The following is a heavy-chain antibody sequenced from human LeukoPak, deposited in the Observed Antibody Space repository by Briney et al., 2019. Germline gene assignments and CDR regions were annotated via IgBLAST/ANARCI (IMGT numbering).Heavy chain of an antibody. CDR2: IIPIFGIA. J-gene: IGHJ6*02. CDR1: GGTFSSYA. V-gene: IGHV1-69*04. Sequence: ASVKVSCKASGGTFSSYAISWVRQAPGQGLEWMGRIIPIFGIANYAQKFQGRVTITADKSTSTAYMELSSLRPEDTAVYYCARLDGGYYYGMDVWGQGTTVTVSS. D-gene: IGHD2-15*01. CDR3: ARLDGGYYYGMDV.